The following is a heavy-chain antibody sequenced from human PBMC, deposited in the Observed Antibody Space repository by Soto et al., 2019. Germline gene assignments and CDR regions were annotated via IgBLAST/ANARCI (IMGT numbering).Heavy chain of an antibody. CDR3: ARNPSRGRFPDYDFWSGYYGAPGDY. V-gene: IGHV3-7*01. CDR1: GFTFSSYW. J-gene: IGHJ4*02. D-gene: IGHD3-3*01. Sequence: GGSLRLSCAASGFTFSSYWMSWVRQAPGKGLEWVANIKQDGSEKYYVDSVKGRFTISRDNAKNSLYLQMNSLRAEDTAVYYCARNPSRGRFPDYDFWSGYYGAPGDYWGQGTLVTVSS. CDR2: IKQDGSEK.